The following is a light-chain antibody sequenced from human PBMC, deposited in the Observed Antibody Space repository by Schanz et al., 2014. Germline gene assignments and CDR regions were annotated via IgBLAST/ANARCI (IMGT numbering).Light chain of an antibody. CDR2: EDT. V-gene: IGLV2-14*02. CDR1: SSDVGTYSF. CDR3: SSYTSSSTLI. Sequence: QSALTQPASVSGSPGQSITISCTGTSSDVGTYSFISWYQHHPGKAPKLMIYEDTKRPSGVSSRFSGYKSVNTASLTISGLQGEDEADYYCSSYTSSSTLIFGGGTKLTVL. J-gene: IGLJ2*01.